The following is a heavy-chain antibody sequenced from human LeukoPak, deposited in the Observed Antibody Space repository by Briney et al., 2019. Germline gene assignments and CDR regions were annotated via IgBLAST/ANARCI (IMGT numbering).Heavy chain of an antibody. V-gene: IGHV4-34*01. CDR1: GGSFSGYY. CDR2: IYSGGRI. Sequence: SETLSLTCAVYGGSFSGYYWSWIRQPPGKGLEWIGSIYSGGRIYYNPSLKSRVSISIDTSNNDLSLKVTSVTAADTAGYYCARAPWAYGNYVHAFDIWGQGTMVTVSS. J-gene: IGHJ3*02. CDR3: ARAPWAYGNYVHAFDI. D-gene: IGHD4-11*01.